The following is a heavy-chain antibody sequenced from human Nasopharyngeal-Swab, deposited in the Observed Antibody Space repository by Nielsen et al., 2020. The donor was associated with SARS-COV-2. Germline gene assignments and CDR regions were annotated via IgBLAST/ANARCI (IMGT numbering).Heavy chain of an antibody. V-gene: IGHV4-34*01. CDR3: AREPGRYFDWLLTNNWFDP. Sequence: SETLSLTCAVYGGSFSGYYWSWIRQPPGKGLEWIGEINHSGSTNYNPSLKSRVTISVDTSKNQFSLKLSSVTAADTAVYYCAREPGRYFDWLLTNNWFDPWGQGTLVTVHS. J-gene: IGHJ5*02. CDR1: GGSFSGYY. CDR2: INHSGST. D-gene: IGHD3-9*01.